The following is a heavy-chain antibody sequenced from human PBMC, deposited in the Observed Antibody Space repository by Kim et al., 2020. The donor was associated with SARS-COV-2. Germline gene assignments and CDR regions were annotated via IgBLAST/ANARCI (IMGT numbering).Heavy chain of an antibody. CDR2: LFYRGST. D-gene: IGHD1-26*01. CDR1: GGSISSGSNC. J-gene: IGHJ5*02. V-gene: IGHV4-39*01. CDR3: ATSSVNYLRNWFDP. Sequence: SETLSLTCTVSGGSISSGSNCWGWIRQPPGKGLAWIGNLFYRGSTYYNPSLNSRVAISVDTSKNQFSLKLISVTAADTAVYYCATSSVNYLRNWFDPWGQGTMVTVSS.